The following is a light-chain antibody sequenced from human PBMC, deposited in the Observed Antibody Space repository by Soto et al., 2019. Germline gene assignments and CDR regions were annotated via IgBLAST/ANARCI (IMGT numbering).Light chain of an antibody. Sequence: QSVLTQPASVSGSPGQSITISCTGTSSGVGGYNYVSWYQQHPGKAPKLMIYDVSNRPSGVSNRFSGSKSGNTASLTISGLQAEDEADYYCSSYTSSSTPLFGGGTQLTVL. CDR1: SSGVGGYNY. CDR2: DVS. CDR3: SSYTSSSTPL. V-gene: IGLV2-14*01. J-gene: IGLJ2*01.